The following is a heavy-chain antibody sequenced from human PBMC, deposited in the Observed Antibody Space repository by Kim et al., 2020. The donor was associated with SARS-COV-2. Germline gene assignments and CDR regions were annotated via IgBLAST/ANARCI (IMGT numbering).Heavy chain of an antibody. CDR2: LNAGNGNT. Sequence: ASVKVSCKASGYTFTTYAMHWVRQAPGQRLEWMGWLNAGNGNTKYSQNFQGRVTITRDTSASTAYMELSSLRSEDTAVYYCAHSKDPQEGDYNYGMDIWGQGTTVTVSS. V-gene: IGHV1-3*01. J-gene: IGHJ6*02. CDR3: AHSKDPQEGDYNYGMDI. D-gene: IGHD2-15*01. CDR1: GYTFTTYA.